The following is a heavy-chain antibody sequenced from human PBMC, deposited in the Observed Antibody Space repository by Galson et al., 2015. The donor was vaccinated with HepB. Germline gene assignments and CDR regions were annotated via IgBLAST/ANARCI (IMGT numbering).Heavy chain of an antibody. CDR1: GYSFTTNG. Sequence: SVKVACKASGYSFTTNGISWVRQAPGQGLEWRGWISANSGKTNYAQKYQNRVTLTRDTATSTVHMEPRSLRYDDTAVYYCARDHRWYFDYWGQGSLVTVSS. CDR2: ISANSGKT. J-gene: IGHJ4*02. CDR3: ARDHRWYFDY. D-gene: IGHD2-15*01. V-gene: IGHV1-18*04.